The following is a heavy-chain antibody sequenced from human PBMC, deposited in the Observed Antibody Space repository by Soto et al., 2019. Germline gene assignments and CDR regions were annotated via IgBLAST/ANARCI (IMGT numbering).Heavy chain of an antibody. CDR2: IIPVFGAT. CDR1: GGTFSSYA. CDR3: AGSLEWSYALSQLVITTFAFY. D-gene: IGHD3-22*01. Sequence: QVQLVQSGAEVKKPGSSVKVSCKASGGTFSSYAFSWVRQAPGQGLEWMGGIIPVFGATNYAQTFQGRVTITADASTSTAYMELSSLRSEDTAVYYCAGSLEWSYALSQLVITTFAFYWGQGTLVTVSP. J-gene: IGHJ4*02. V-gene: IGHV1-69*01.